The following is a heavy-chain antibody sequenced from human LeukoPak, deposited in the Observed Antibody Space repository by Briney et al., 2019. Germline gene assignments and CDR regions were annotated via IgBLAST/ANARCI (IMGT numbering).Heavy chain of an antibody. CDR1: GGSISSRSYY. D-gene: IGHD4-17*01. J-gene: IGHJ6*03. CDR2: IYYSGST. V-gene: IGHV4-39*07. CDR3: ARDGPDYGDYIGMDV. Sequence: SETWSLTCTVPGGSISSRSYYWGWFGKPPGKGLKWMGSIYYSGSTYYNPSLKSRVTISVDTSKNQFSLKLSSVTAADTAVYYCARDGPDYGDYIGMDVWGKGATVTVSS.